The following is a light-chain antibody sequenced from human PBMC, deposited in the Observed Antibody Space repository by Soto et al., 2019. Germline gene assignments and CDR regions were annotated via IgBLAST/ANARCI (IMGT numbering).Light chain of an antibody. CDR2: QAS. Sequence: DIQMTQSPSTVSASVGDRVTITCRASQSISSWLAWYQQKPGKAPKLLIYQASILESGVPSRFSGSGSGTEFTLTISSLQLDDFASYYCQQYDSYSGTFGQGTKVEIK. CDR3: QQYDSYSGT. CDR1: QSISSW. V-gene: IGKV1-5*03. J-gene: IGKJ1*01.